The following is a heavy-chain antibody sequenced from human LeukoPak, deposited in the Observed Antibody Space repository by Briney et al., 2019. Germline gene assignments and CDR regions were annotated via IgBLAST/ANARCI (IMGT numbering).Heavy chain of an antibody. D-gene: IGHD5-18*01. CDR2: INPNSGGT. CDR3: ERAKYIYGAFDY. J-gene: IGHJ4*02. CDR1: GYTFTGYY. Sequence: ASVSVSCKASGYTFTGYYIHWVRQAPGQGLEWGGWINPNSGGTNYAQKFQGRVTITRDTSISTLYMELSRLRSDDTAVYDCERAKYIYGAFDYWGQGTLVTVSS. V-gene: IGHV1-2*02.